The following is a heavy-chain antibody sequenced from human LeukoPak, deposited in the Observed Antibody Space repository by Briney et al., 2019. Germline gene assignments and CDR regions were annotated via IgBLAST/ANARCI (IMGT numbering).Heavy chain of an antibody. D-gene: IGHD6-13*01. J-gene: IGHJ3*02. CDR2: ISYDGSNK. CDR1: GFTFSSAW. V-gene: IGHV3-30*03. Sequence: GGSLRLSCAASGFTFSSAWMNWVRQAPGKGLEWVAVISYDGSNKYYADSVKGRFTISRDNSKNTLYLQMNSLRAEDTAVYYCVGIAAAGTAFDIWGQGTMVTVSS. CDR3: VGIAAAGTAFDI.